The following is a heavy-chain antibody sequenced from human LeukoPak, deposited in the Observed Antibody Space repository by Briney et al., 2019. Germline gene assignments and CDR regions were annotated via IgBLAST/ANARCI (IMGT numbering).Heavy chain of an antibody. CDR2: INADNGNT. J-gene: IGHJ4*02. D-gene: IGHD3-10*01. CDR1: GCTFSSHA. CDR3: ARDLMFSYYYGSGSYPLHY. Sequence: GASVKVSCKASGCTFSSHAMHWVRQAPGQRLEWMGWINADNGNTKYSQKFQGRVTITKDTSASTAYMELSSLRSEDTAVYYCARDLMFSYYYGSGSYPLHYWGQGTLVTVSS. V-gene: IGHV1-3*01.